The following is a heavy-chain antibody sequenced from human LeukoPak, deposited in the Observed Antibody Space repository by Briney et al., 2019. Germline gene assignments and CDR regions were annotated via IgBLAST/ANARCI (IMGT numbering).Heavy chain of an antibody. Sequence: GGSLRLSCTASGFTFSDSAMSWVRRAPGKGLEWVGFIRSKAYGGTAEYAASVKGRFTISRDDSKSIAYLQMSSLKSEDTAVYYCSREVVVAQHWFDPWGQGALVTVSS. J-gene: IGHJ5*02. V-gene: IGHV3-49*04. CDR3: SREVVVAQHWFDP. D-gene: IGHD2-15*01. CDR1: GFTFSDSA. CDR2: IRSKAYGGTA.